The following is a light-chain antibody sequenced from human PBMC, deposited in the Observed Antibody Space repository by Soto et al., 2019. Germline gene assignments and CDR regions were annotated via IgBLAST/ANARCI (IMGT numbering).Light chain of an antibody. CDR1: QDIRNE. CDR2: AAS. V-gene: IGKV1-6*01. J-gene: IGKJ1*01. Sequence: AIQMTQSPSSLSASVGDRVTITCRASQDIRNELGWYQQKPGKAPKLLSYAASSLQSGVPSRFSGSGSGTDFTLTISSLQPEDFATYYCLQDYNYPWTFGQGTKVEIK. CDR3: LQDYNYPWT.